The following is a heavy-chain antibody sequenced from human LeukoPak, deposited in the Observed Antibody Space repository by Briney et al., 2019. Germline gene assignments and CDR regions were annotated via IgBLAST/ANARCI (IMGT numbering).Heavy chain of an antibody. D-gene: IGHD5-24*01. CDR3: ARTRDDYTHADY. CDR1: GGTFSSYA. J-gene: IGHJ4*02. CDR2: IIPIFGTA. Sequence: ASVKVSCKASGGTFSSYAISWVRQAPGQGLEWMGGIIPIFGTANYAQKFQGRVTMTRDTSTSTVYMELSSPRSEDTAVYYCARTRDDYTHADYWGQGTLVTVSS. V-gene: IGHV1-69*05.